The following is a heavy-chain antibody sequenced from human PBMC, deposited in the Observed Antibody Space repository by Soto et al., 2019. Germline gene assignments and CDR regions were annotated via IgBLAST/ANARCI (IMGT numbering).Heavy chain of an antibody. V-gene: IGHV4-31*03. J-gene: IGHJ4*02. CDR3: AAQPLYGDPMDY. D-gene: IGHD4-17*01. CDR2: VFYSGST. CDR1: GGSITTDGYY. Sequence: SETLSLTCSVSGGSITTDGYYWSWIRQHPGKGLEWIGFVFYSGSTYYNPSLKSRVAISLDRSKNQFSLELRSLTAADTGVYYCAAQPLYGDPMDYWGQGTLVTVSS.